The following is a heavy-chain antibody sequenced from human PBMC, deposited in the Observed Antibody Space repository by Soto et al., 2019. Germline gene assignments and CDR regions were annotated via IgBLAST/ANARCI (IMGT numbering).Heavy chain of an antibody. CDR3: AKGLINGRWYAED. V-gene: IGHV3-48*01. CDR1: GFTFNTYA. CDR2: ISGSSNNI. J-gene: IGHJ4*02. Sequence: PGGSLRLSCVASGFTFNTYAMNWVRQTPGKGLEWLSYISGSSNNIYYVDSVKGRFTISRDNAENSLYLQMNSLTVEDTAVYYCAKGLINGRWYAEDWGQGTLVTVSS. D-gene: IGHD6-13*01.